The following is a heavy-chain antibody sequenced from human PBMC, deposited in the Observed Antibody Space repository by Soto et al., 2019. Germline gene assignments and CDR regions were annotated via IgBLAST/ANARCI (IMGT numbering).Heavy chain of an antibody. D-gene: IGHD2-2*01. V-gene: IGHV3-23*01. CDR1: GFTFSSYA. CDR3: AKSRGIVVVPAAR. J-gene: IGHJ4*02. CDR2: ISGSGGST. Sequence: GSLRLSCAAPGFTFSSYAMSWVPQAPGKGLEWVSAISGSGGSTYYADSVKGRFTISRDNSKNTLYLQMNSLRAEDTAVYYCAKSRGIVVVPAARWGQGTLVTVSS.